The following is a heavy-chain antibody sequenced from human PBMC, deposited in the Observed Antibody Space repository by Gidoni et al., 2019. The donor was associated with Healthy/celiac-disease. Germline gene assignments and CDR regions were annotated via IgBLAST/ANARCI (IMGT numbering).Heavy chain of an antibody. V-gene: IGHV1-69*01. D-gene: IGHD2-21*02. Sequence: QVQLVQSGAEVKKPGSSVKVSCKASGGTFSRYAISWVRQAPGQGLEWMGGIIPIFGTANYAQKFQGRVTITADESTSTAYMELSSLRSEDTAVYYCARAYPYSIAYCGGDCYPLDYWGQGTLVTVSS. CDR3: ARAYPYSIAYCGGDCYPLDY. CDR2: IIPIFGTA. J-gene: IGHJ4*02. CDR1: GGTFSRYA.